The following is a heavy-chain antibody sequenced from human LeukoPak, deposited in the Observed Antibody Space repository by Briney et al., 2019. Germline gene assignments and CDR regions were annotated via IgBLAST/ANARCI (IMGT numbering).Heavy chain of an antibody. CDR2: IYHSGNT. D-gene: IGHD2-21*02. Sequence: SETLSLTCAVSNYSISNGYYWGWIRQPPGKGLEWIGRIYHSGNTYYNPSLKSRVTISVDASKNQFSLKLRSVTAADTAVYYCAREVVTASTPDYWGQGTLVTVSS. V-gene: IGHV4-38-2*02. CDR1: NYSISNGYY. CDR3: AREVVTASTPDY. J-gene: IGHJ4*02.